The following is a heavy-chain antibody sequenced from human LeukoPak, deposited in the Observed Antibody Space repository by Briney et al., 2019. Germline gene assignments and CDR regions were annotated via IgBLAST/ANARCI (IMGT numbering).Heavy chain of an antibody. J-gene: IGHJ6*03. CDR1: GGSISSYY. CDR3: ARETLYYGSGSGSYYYYYYMDV. V-gene: IGHV4-4*07. D-gene: IGHD3-10*01. Sequence: SETLSLTCTVSGGSISSYYWSWIRQPAGKGLEWIGRIYTSGSTNYNPSLKSRVTLSVDTSKNQFSLKLSSVTAADTAVYYCARETLYYGSGSGSYYYYYYMDVWGKGSTVTISS. CDR2: IYTSGST.